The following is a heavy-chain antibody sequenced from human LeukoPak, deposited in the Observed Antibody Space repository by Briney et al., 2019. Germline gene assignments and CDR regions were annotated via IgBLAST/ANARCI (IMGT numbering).Heavy chain of an antibody. J-gene: IGHJ4*02. CDR3: AKDRGWQYADYETVAVDH. D-gene: IGHD4-17*01. V-gene: IGHV1-69*04. CDR1: GGTFSSYA. CDR2: IIPILGIA. Sequence: ASVKVSCKACGGTFSSYAISWVRQAPGQGLEWMGRIIPILGIANYAQKFQGRVTITADKSTSTAYMELSSLRSEDTAVYYCAKDRGWQYADYETVAVDHWGQGTLVTVSS.